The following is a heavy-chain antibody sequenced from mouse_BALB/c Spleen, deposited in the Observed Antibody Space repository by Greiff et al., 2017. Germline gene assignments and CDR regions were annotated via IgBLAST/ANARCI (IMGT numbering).Heavy chain of an antibody. J-gene: IGHJ4*01. CDR1: GYTFTDYY. CDR2: IYPGSGNT. Sequence: VQLQQSGPELVKPGASVKISCKASGYTFTDYYINWVKQKPGQGLEWIGWIYPGSGNTKYNEKFKGKATLTVDTSSSTAYMQLSSLTSEDTAVYFCARDIYYGNYDDAMDYWGQGTSVTVSS. D-gene: IGHD2-1*01. CDR3: ARDIYYGNYDDAMDY. V-gene: IGHV1-84*02.